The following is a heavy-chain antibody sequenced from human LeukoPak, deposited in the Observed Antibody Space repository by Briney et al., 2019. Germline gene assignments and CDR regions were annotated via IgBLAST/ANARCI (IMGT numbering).Heavy chain of an antibody. J-gene: IGHJ6*02. CDR3: ALSNSWYNAYYYYGMDV. D-gene: IGHD6-13*01. CDR2: INHSGST. V-gene: IGHV4-34*01. CDR1: GGSFSGYY. Sequence: PSETLSLTCAVYGGSFSGYYWSWIRQPPGKGLEWIGEINHSGSTNYNPSLKSRVTISVDTSKNQFSLKLSSVTAADTAVYYCALSNSWYNAYYYYGMDVWGQGTTVTVSS.